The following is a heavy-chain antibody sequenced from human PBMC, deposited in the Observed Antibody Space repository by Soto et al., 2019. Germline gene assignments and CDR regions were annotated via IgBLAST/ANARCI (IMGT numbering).Heavy chain of an antibody. CDR3: ARGVSGGRPGDY. Sequence: EVQVLDSGGGLVKPGGSLRLSCAASGFSFSTYALSWVRQAPGKGLEWVSTISGGDGSTYFADSVKGRFTISRDNSKNSLFLQMNSLRDEDTAVYHCARGVSGGRPGDYWGQGTLVTVSS. V-gene: IGHV3-23*01. D-gene: IGHD5-12*01. CDR2: ISGGDGST. CDR1: GFSFSTYA. J-gene: IGHJ4*02.